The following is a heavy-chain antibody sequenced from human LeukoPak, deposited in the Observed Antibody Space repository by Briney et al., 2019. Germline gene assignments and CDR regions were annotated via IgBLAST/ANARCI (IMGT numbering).Heavy chain of an antibody. J-gene: IGHJ4*01. CDR1: GFTFSGYI. CDR2: IGTSGNTI. Sequence: GGSLRLSCATSGFTFSGYIMNWVRQAPGKGLEWVSFIGTSGNTIYYADSVKGRFTVSRDNAKNSLYPQMNSLRAEDTAVYYCARDQWLDYWGHGTLVTVSS. D-gene: IGHD6-19*01. CDR3: ARDQWLDY. V-gene: IGHV3-48*01.